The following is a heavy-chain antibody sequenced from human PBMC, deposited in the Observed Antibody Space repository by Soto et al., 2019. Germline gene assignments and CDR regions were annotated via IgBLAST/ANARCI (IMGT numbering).Heavy chain of an antibody. CDR3: ARDLSWAFDH. Sequence: GGSLRLSCAASGFTFSSYAMSWVRQAPGKGLEWVSAISGSGGSTYYADSVKGRFTISRDSAKNSLYLQMNSLRDEDTAVYYCARDLSWAFDHWGQGALVTVSS. D-gene: IGHD6-13*01. J-gene: IGHJ4*02. CDR1: GFTFSSYA. V-gene: IGHV3-23*01. CDR2: ISGSGGST.